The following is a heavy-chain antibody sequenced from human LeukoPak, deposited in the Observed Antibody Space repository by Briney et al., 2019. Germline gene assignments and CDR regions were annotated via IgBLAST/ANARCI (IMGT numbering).Heavy chain of an antibody. V-gene: IGHV3-66*01. CDR2: IYSGGST. D-gene: IGHD3-9*01. J-gene: IGHJ4*02. CDR3: ARAGYDILTGYFDY. CDR1: GFTVSSNY. Sequence: GGSLRLSCAASGFTVSSNYMSWVRQAPGKGLEWVSVIYSGGSTYYADSVKGRFTISRDNSKNTLYLQMNSLRAEDTAVYYCARAGYDILTGYFDYWGQGTLVTVSS.